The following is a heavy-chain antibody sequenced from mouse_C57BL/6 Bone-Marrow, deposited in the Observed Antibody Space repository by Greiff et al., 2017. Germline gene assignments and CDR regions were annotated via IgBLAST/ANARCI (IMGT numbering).Heavy chain of an antibody. V-gene: IGHV1-5*01. D-gene: IGHD2-3*01. J-gene: IGHJ2*01. CDR1: GYTFTSYW. Sequence: EVQLQQSGTVLARPGASVKMSCKTSGYTFTSYWMHWVKQRPGQGLEWIGAIYPGNSDTSYNQKFKGKAKLTEVTSASTAYMERSSLTNEDSSVYDCTVYDSAGGGAFWGQGTAITVT. CDR2: IYPGNSDT. CDR3: TVYDSAGGGAF.